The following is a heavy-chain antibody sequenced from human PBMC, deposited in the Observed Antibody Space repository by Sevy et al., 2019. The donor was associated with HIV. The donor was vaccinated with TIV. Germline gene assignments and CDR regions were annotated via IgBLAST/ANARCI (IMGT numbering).Heavy chain of an antibody. Sequence: SETLSLTCAVYGGSFSGYYWSWIRQPPGKGLEWIGEINHSGSTNYNPSLKSRVTISVDTSKNQFSLKLSSVTAADTAVYYCARGIGYCSSTSCTYFDYWGQGTLVTVSS. CDR3: ARGIGYCSSTSCTYFDY. CDR2: INHSGST. J-gene: IGHJ4*02. CDR1: GGSFSGYY. V-gene: IGHV4-34*01. D-gene: IGHD2-2*01.